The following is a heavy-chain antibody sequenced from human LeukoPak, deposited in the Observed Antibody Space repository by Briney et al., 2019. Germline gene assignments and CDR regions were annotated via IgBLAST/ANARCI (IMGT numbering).Heavy chain of an antibody. D-gene: IGHD2-15*01. J-gene: IGHJ4*02. Sequence: ASETLSLTCTVSGGSISSSGYYWSWIRQPPGKGLEWIGEINHSGSTNYNPSLKSRVTISVDTSKNQFSLKLSSVTAADTAVYYCARLGDCSGGSCYSPYWGQGTLVTVSS. V-gene: IGHV4-39*07. CDR3: ARLGDCSGGSCYSPY. CDR1: GGSISSSGYY. CDR2: INHSGST.